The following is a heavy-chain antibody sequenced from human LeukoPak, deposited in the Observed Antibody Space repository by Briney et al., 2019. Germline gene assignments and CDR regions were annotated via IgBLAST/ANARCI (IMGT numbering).Heavy chain of an antibody. V-gene: IGHV1-2*02. CDR3: ARAGGYSYVPYFDY. CDR1: GYTFTGCY. Sequence: ASVKLSCKASGYTFTGCYMHWVRQAPGQGREWMGWINPNSDGTNYAQKFQGRVTMTRDTSISTAYMELSRLRSDDTAVYYCARAGGYSYVPYFDYWGQGSLVTVSS. J-gene: IGHJ4*02. CDR2: INPNSDGT. D-gene: IGHD5-18*01.